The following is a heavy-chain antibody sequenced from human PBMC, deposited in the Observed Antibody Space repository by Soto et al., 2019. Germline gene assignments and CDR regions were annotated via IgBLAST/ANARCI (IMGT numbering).Heavy chain of an antibody. CDR1: GYTFTSCD. J-gene: IGHJ4*02. Sequence: ASVKVSCKASGYTFTSCDINWVRQATGQGLEWMGWMNPNSGNTGYAQKFQGRVTMTRNTSISTAYMELSSLRSEDTAVYYCARGRYDYVWGSYRYFDYWGQGTLVTVSS. D-gene: IGHD3-16*02. CDR2: MNPNSGNT. CDR3: ARGRYDYVWGSYRYFDY. V-gene: IGHV1-8*01.